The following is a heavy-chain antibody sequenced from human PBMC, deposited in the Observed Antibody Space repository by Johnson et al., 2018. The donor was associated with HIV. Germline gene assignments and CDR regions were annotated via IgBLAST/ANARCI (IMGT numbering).Heavy chain of an antibody. CDR3: ARLPYSGDEDAFDI. CDR1: GFTVSSNY. Sequence: VQVVESGGGLIQPGGSLRLSCAVSGFTVSSNYMSWVRQAPGKGLEWVSVIYSGGSTYYADSVKGRFTISRDNSKNTLYLQMNSLRAEDTAAYYCARLPYSGDEDAFDIWGQGTMVTVSS. CDR2: IYSGGST. D-gene: IGHD1-26*01. V-gene: IGHV3-66*03. J-gene: IGHJ3*02.